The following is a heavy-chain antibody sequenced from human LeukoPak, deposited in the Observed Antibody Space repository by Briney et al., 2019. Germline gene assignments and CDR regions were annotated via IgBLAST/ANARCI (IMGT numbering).Heavy chain of an antibody. D-gene: IGHD3-22*01. Sequence: GASVKVSCKASGYTFTGYYMHWVRQAPGQGLEWMGWINPNSGGTNYAQKFQGWVTMTRDTSISTAYMELSRLRSDDTAVYYCARAGDDSSGFSDYWGQGTLVTVSS. CDR3: ARAGDDSSGFSDY. CDR1: GYTFTGYY. V-gene: IGHV1-2*04. J-gene: IGHJ4*02. CDR2: INPNSGGT.